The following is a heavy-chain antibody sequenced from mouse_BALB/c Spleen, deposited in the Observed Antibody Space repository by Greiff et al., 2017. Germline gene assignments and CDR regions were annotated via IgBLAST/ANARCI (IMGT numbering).Heavy chain of an antibody. CDR3: TRCDGYYWFDY. J-gene: IGHJ2*01. D-gene: IGHD2-3*01. CDR2: INPSNGGT. Sequence: QVQLQQPGAELVKPGASVKLSCKASGYTFTSYYMYWVKQRPGQGLEWIGGINPSNGGTNFNEKFKSKATLTVDKSSSTAYMQLSSLTSEDSAVYYCTRCDGYYWFDYWGQGTTLTVSS. V-gene: IGHV1S81*02. CDR1: GYTFTSYY.